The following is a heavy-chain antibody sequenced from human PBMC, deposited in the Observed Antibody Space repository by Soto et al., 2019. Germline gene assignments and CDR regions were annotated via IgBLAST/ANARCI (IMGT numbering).Heavy chain of an antibody. CDR3: ARGVSSSSGGACDI. D-gene: IGHD6-13*01. V-gene: IGHV3-7*03. Sequence: GGSLRISCAASGFTFSSYWMSWVRQAPGKGLEWVANIKQDGSEKYYVDSVKGRFTIARDNAKNSLYLKMKSLRAEDRAVYYCARGVSSSSGGACDICGQGTMVTVSS. CDR1: GFTFSSYW. CDR2: IKQDGSEK. J-gene: IGHJ3*02.